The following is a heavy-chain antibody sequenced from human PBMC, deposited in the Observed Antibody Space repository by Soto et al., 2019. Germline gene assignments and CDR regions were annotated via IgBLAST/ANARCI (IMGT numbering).Heavy chain of an antibody. CDR2: ISSSSSHI. CDR3: ARDLAFGGVIEF. V-gene: IGHV3-11*06. Sequence: GGSLRLSCAASGFTFSDYYMSWIRQAPGKGLEWLSYISSSSSHIQYADSVKGRFTISRDNAKNSLYLQMDSLRAEDTAFYYCARDLAFGGVIEFWGQGILVTVSS. D-gene: IGHD3-16*01. CDR1: GFTFSDYY. J-gene: IGHJ4*02.